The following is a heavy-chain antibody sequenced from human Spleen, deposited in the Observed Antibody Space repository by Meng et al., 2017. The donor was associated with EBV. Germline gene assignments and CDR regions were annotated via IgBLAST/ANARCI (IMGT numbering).Heavy chain of an antibody. D-gene: IGHD3-10*01. CDR1: GYSITRSNL. V-gene: IGHV4-4*02. CDR3: DTRAITMIQGGFDY. CDR2: IFHRGST. J-gene: IGHJ4*02. Sequence: SGPGRVKPSGTLSLTCAVSGYSITRSNLWSWVRQPPWQGREWSGEIFHRGSTNYNQSLKRRVTISVDKSKNQFSLSLPSVPAADTAVYFCDTRAITMIQGGFDYWGRGTLVTVSS.